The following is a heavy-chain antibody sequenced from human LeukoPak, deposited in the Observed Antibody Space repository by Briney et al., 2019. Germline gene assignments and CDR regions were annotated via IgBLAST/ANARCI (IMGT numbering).Heavy chain of an antibody. D-gene: IGHD1-26*01. Sequence: GGSLRLSCAASGFTFSSYAMSWVRQAPGKGLEWVSAISGSGGSTYYADFVKGRFTISRDNSKNTLYLQMNSLRAEDTAVYYCAKDYGPLLASYYYYGMDVWGQGTTVTVSS. CDR3: AKDYGPLLASYYYYGMDV. CDR2: ISGSGGST. J-gene: IGHJ6*02. CDR1: GFTFSSYA. V-gene: IGHV3-23*01.